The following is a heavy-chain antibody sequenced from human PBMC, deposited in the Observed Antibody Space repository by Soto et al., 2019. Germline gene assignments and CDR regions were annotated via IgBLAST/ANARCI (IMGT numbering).Heavy chain of an antibody. D-gene: IGHD3-9*01. CDR3: ARDLVYDILTSGYFDY. J-gene: IGHJ4*02. CDR1: GGTFSSYA. CDR2: IIPIFGTA. V-gene: IGHV1-69*13. Sequence: GASVKVSCKASGGTFSSYAISWVRQAPGQGLEWTGGIIPIFGTANYAQKFQGRVTITADESTSTAYMELSSLRPEDTAVYYCARDLVYDILTSGYFDYWGQGTLVTVSS.